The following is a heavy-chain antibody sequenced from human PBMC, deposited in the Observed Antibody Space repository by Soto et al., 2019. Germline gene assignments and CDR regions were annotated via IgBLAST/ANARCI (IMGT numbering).Heavy chain of an antibody. CDR1: AYSFTTYH. D-gene: IGHD2-2*01. CDR3: ARGDIVLVPASEGNWFDP. J-gene: IGHJ5*02. Sequence: QVQLVQSGAEVKKPGASVTVSCKASAYSFTTYHIHWVRQAPGQGLEWMGLINPDAGATNYAQRFQGRLRLTRDTSTSTVYLELRSLTFDDTAVYYCARGDIVLVPASEGNWFDPWGQVTLVTVSS. V-gene: IGHV1-46*01. CDR2: INPDAGAT.